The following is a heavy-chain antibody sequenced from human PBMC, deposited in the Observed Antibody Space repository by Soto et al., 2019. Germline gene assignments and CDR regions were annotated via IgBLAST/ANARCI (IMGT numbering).Heavy chain of an antibody. CDR3: ARDSSSQYYYYYYYMDV. J-gene: IGHJ6*03. CDR2: IIPILGIA. D-gene: IGHD6-13*01. Sequence: GASVKVSCKASGGTFSSYTISWVRQAPGQGLEWMGRIIPILGIANYAQKFQGRVTITADKSTSTAYMELSSLRSGDTAVYYCARDSSSQYYYYYYYMDVWGKGTTVTVSS. V-gene: IGHV1-69*04. CDR1: GGTFSSYT.